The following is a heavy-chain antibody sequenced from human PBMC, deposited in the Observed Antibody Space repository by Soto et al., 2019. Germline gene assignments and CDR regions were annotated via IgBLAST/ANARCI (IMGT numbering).Heavy chain of an antibody. Sequence: GGSLRLSCAASGFTFSSYSMNWVRQAPGKGLEWVSYINSSSSTIYSAESVKGGFTISRDNAKNSMYLQMNSLRDEDTAVYFCARETSIVATSRGAFDIWGQGTMVTVSS. D-gene: IGHD5-12*01. CDR3: ARETSIVATSRGAFDI. CDR2: INSSSSTI. CDR1: GFTFSSYS. V-gene: IGHV3-48*02. J-gene: IGHJ3*02.